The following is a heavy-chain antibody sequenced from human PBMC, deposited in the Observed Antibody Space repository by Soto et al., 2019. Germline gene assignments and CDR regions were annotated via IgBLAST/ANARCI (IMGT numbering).Heavy chain of an antibody. Sequence: EVQLVESGGGLVQPGGSLRLSCAASGFTFSSYWMHWVRQAPGKGLVWVSRINSDGSSTSYADSVKGRFTISRDNAKNTLYVQMKSLRAEDTAVYYCARVHSSSSVWGDYYGMDVWGQGTTVTVSS. D-gene: IGHD6-6*01. J-gene: IGHJ6*02. V-gene: IGHV3-74*01. CDR2: INSDGSST. CDR3: ARVHSSSSVWGDYYGMDV. CDR1: GFTFSSYW.